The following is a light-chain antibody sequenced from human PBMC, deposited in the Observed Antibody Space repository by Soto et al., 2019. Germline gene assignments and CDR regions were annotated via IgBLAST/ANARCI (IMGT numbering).Light chain of an antibody. V-gene: IGKV3-15*01. CDR1: QNVNTN. J-gene: IGKJ1*01. CDR3: QQYTNRPPWT. Sequence: EIVMTQSPATLSVSPGERATLSCRASQNVNTNLAWYQQKLGQAPRLLIFGASTRATGVPARFSGSGSGTEFTLTISSMQSDDFAVYYCQQYTNRPPWTFGQGTKVDMK. CDR2: GAS.